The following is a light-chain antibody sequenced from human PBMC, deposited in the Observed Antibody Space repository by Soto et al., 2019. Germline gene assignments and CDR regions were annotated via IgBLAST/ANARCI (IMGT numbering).Light chain of an antibody. CDR1: QGISSRY. CDR3: QQYGSSPWT. V-gene: IGKV3-20*01. Sequence: EIVLTQSPGTLSLSPGERATLSCRASQGISSRYLAWYQQKPGQAPRLLTYDASNRATGIPDRFSGSGSGTDFTLTISRLESEDFAVYYCQQYGSSPWTFGQGTKVEIK. CDR2: DAS. J-gene: IGKJ1*01.